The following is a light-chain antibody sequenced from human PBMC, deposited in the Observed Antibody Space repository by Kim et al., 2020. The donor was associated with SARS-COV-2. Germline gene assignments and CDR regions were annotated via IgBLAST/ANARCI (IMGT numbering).Light chain of an antibody. CDR3: QQYGSSPYT. V-gene: IGKV3-20*01. J-gene: IGKJ2*01. CDR2: GAS. Sequence: PGERATLSCRASQSVSSSYLAWYQQKPGQAPRLLIYGASSRATGIPDRFSGSGSGTDFTLTISRLEPEDFAVYYCQQYGSSPYTFGQGTRLEI. CDR1: QSVSSSY.